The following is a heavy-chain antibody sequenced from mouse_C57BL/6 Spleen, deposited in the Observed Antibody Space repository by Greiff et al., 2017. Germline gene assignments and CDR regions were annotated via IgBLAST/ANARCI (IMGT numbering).Heavy chain of an antibody. V-gene: IGHV1-64*01. D-gene: IGHD2-3*01. J-gene: IGHJ4*01. CDR3: ASYDGYFFYAMDY. CDR2: IHPNSGST. Sequence: QVQLKQPGAELVKPGASVKLSCKASGYTFTSYWMHWVKQRPGQGLEWIGMIHPNSGSTNYNEKFKSKATLTVDKSSSTAYMQLSSLTSEDSAVYYCASYDGYFFYAMDYWGQGTSVTVSS. CDR1: GYTFTSYW.